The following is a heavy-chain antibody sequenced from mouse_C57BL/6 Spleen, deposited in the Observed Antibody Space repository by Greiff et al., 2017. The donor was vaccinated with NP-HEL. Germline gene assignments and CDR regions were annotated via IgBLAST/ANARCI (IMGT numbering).Heavy chain of an antibody. V-gene: IGHV1-80*01. CDR1: GYAFSSYW. CDR2: IYPGDGDT. J-gene: IGHJ4*01. CDR3: ASYYGNLYAMDY. D-gene: IGHD2-1*01. Sequence: VQLQQSGAELVKPGASVKISCKASGYAFSSYWMNWVKQRPGKGLEWIGQIYPGDGDTNYNGKFKGKATLTAEKSSSTAYMQLSSLTSEDSAVYFCASYYGNLYAMDYWGQGTSVTVSS.